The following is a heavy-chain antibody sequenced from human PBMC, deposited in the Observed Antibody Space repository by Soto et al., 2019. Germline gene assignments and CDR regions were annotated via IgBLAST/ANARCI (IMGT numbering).Heavy chain of an antibody. CDR2: IYYSGST. CDR3: ARHDPGLIATIDY. D-gene: IGHD5-12*01. CDR1: GGSISSYY. J-gene: IGHJ4*02. V-gene: IGHV4-59*08. Sequence: PSETLSLTCTVSGGSISSYYWSWIRQPPGKGLEWIGYIYYSGSTNYNPSLKSRVTISVDMSKNQFSLKLSSVTTADTAVYYCARHDPGLIATIDYWGQGILVTVS.